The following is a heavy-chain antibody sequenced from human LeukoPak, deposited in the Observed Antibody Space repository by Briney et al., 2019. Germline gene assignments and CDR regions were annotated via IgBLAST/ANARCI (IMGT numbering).Heavy chain of an antibody. CDR2: IYYSVRT. D-gene: IGHD5-18*01. J-gene: IGHJ4*02. CDR1: LGSLTTYY. V-gene: IGHV4-59*01. Sequence: PQTLSLTCTLSLGSLTTYYWSSIPEPPGRGGRGSGDIYYSVRTSYNTSLQGRVTISVDTSKNQISLRLSSVTAADTAVYYCARGQKYRSGYTDTELGSGYFYYWGQGPLVTVSS. CDR3: ARGQKYRSGYTDTELGSGYFYY.